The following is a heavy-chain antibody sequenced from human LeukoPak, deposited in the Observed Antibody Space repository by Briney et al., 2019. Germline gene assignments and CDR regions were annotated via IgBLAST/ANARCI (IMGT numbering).Heavy chain of an antibody. V-gene: IGHV4-4*07. CDR2: IYVTDLI. D-gene: IGHD3-10*01. CDR3: ARGFGSGTSPFDN. Sequence: SETLSLTCTVSGGPIRSNYWSWIRQTGGKGLEWIGRIYVTDLINYNPSLKSRVTISVDTSKNQLSLNLTSVTAADTAIYYCARGFGSGTSPFDNWGRGTLVTVSS. J-gene: IGHJ4*02. CDR1: GGPIRSNY.